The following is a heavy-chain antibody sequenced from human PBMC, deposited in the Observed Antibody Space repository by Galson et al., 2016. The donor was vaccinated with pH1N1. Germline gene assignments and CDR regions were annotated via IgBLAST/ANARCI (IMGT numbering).Heavy chain of an antibody. CDR2: IYYGEST. D-gene: IGHD6-13*01. CDR3: ARAIAAADSY. V-gene: IGHV4-39*01. Sequence: ETLSLTCTVSGGSISSSNFYLGWIRQPPGKGLEWIGSIYYGESTHYNPSHKSRVTMSVDTSKNQFSLKLSSVTAADTAVYYCARAIAAADSYWGQGTLVTVSS. CDR1: GGSISSSNFY. J-gene: IGHJ4*02.